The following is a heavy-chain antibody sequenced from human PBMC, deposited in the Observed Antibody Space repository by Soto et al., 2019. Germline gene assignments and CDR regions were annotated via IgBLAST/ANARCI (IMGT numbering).Heavy chain of an antibody. CDR3: TTDIEYSKNGGAYYYYGMDV. CDR2: IKSKTDGGTT. CDR1: GFTFSNAW. J-gene: IGHJ6*02. D-gene: IGHD6-6*01. V-gene: IGHV3-15*01. Sequence: PVGSLKLSCAASGFTFSNAWMSWVRQAPGKGLEWVGRIKSKTDGGTTDYAAPVKGRFTISRDDSKNTLYLQMNSLKTEDTAVYYCTTDIEYSKNGGAYYYYGMDVWGQGTTVTVSS.